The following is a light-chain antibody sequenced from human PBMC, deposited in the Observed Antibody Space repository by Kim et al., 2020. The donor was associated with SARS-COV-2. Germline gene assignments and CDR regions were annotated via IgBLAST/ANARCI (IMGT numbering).Light chain of an antibody. CDR2: DAS. Sequence: EIVLTQSPATLSLSPGERATLSCRASQSVSSSLAWYQQKPGQAPRLLIYDASNRATGIPARFSGSGSGTDFTLTISSLEPEDFAVYYWQHRSSWPLTFGGGTKVDIK. J-gene: IGKJ4*01. V-gene: IGKV3-11*01. CDR3: QHRSSWPLT. CDR1: QSVSSS.